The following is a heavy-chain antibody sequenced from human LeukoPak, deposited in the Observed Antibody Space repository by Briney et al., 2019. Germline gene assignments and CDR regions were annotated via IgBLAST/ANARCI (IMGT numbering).Heavy chain of an antibody. V-gene: IGHV3-23*01. Sequence: GGSLRLSCAASGLTFSTYGMSWVRQAPGKGLEWVSSIHNSGSSTYYTDSVKGRFTISRDNSKNTLYLQMNSLRAEDTAVYYCAKGFMGSVGAYFDYWGQGTLVTVSS. CDR1: GLTFSTYG. J-gene: IGHJ4*02. CDR3: AKGFMGSVGAYFDY. D-gene: IGHD1-26*01. CDR2: IHNSGSST.